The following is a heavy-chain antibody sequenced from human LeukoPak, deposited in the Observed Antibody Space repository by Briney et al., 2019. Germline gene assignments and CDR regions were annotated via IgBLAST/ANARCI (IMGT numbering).Heavy chain of an antibody. Sequence: AGGSLRLSCADSGFTLSNYWMSWVRQAPGKGLEWVANINQDGTEKYYVDSVKGRFTISRDNAKNSLHLQMNSLRAEDTAVYYCARGRGIGYWGQGTLVTVSS. CDR1: GFTLSNYW. CDR2: INQDGTEK. CDR3: ARGRGIGY. D-gene: IGHD3-10*01. J-gene: IGHJ4*02. V-gene: IGHV3-7*04.